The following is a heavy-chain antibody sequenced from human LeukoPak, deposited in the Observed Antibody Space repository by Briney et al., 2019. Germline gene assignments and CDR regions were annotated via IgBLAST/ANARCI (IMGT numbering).Heavy chain of an antibody. Sequence: GGSLRLSCAASGFTFNNYAMNWVRQAPGKGLEWVSVISGSGGTTYYADSVKGRFTISRDNSKNTLYLQMNSLRAEDTAVYYCARDRFSYLGYCSSTSCSHFDYWGQGTLVTVSS. D-gene: IGHD2-2*01. CDR1: GFTFNNYA. V-gene: IGHV3-23*01. CDR3: ARDRFSYLGYCSSTSCSHFDY. CDR2: ISGSGGTT. J-gene: IGHJ4*02.